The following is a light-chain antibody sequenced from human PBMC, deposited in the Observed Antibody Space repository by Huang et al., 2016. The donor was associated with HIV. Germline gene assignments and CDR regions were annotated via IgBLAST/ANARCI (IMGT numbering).Light chain of an antibody. CDR3: QKYNRAPRT. J-gene: IGKJ3*01. CDR2: AAS. V-gene: IGKV1-27*01. CDR1: QGIANH. Sequence: DIQMTQSPSSLSASVGDRVTISCRASQGIANHLAWYQQRPGKAPKLLIYAASALQSGVPARFSGSGSGTEFALTISSLQPEDVATYFCQKYNRAPRTFGPGTKVEIK.